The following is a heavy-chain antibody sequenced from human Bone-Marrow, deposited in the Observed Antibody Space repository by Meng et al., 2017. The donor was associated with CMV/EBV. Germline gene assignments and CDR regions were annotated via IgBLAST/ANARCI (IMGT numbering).Heavy chain of an antibody. CDR2: MNPNSGNT. Sequence: ASVKVSCKASGFTFGIYAFTWVRQAPGQGLEWMGWMNPNSGNTGYAQKFQGRVTITRNTTISTAYMELSSLRPEDTAVYYCARGSNDNWTGYTYWGQGTLVTVSS. V-gene: IGHV1-8*03. J-gene: IGHJ4*02. CDR1: GFTFGIYA. CDR3: ARGSNDNWTGYTY. D-gene: IGHD3-9*01.